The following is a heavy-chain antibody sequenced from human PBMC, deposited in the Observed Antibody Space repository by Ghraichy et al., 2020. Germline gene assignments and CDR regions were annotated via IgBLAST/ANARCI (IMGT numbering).Heavy chain of an antibody. V-gene: IGHV1-46*01. Sequence: ASLKVSCKASGYTFSNFYMHWVRQAPGQGPEWMGIINPSNSRTDYAQKFQGRVTMTRDTSTTTVYMELSSLRSEDTAVYFCAREADTAMVIDYWGQGTLVTVSS. CDR1: GYTFSNFY. D-gene: IGHD5-18*01. CDR2: INPSNSRT. CDR3: AREADTAMVIDY. J-gene: IGHJ4*02.